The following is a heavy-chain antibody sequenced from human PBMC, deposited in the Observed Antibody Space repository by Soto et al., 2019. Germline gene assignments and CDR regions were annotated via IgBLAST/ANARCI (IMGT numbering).Heavy chain of an antibody. Sequence: PSETLSLTCTVSGGSISSYFWSWIRQPPGKGLEWIGSISYSGNTNYNPSLKSRVTISVDTSKNQFSLKLTSVTAADTAVYYCARSALGYCGGGSCFPYYFDYWGQGTLVTVSS. D-gene: IGHD2-15*01. CDR3: ARSALGYCGGGSCFPYYFDY. CDR1: GGSISSYF. CDR2: ISYSGNT. V-gene: IGHV4-59*01. J-gene: IGHJ4*02.